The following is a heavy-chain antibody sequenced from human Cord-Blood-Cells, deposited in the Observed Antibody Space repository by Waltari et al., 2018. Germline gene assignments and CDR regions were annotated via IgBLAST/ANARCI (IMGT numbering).Heavy chain of an antibody. CDR3: ARVVAMVRGVINWFDP. J-gene: IGHJ5*02. CDR1: GYTFTSYD. D-gene: IGHD3-10*01. V-gene: IGHV1-8*01. CDR2: MNPNSGNT. Sequence: QVQLVQSGAEVKKPGASVKVSCKASGYTFTSYDLNWVRPATGQGLEWMGWMNPNSGNTGYAQKFQGRVTMTRNTSISTAYMELSSLRSEDTAVYYCARVVAMVRGVINWFDPWGQGTLVTVSS.